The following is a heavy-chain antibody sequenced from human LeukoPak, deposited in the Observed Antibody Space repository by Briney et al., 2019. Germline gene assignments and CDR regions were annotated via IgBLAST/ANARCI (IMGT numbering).Heavy chain of an antibody. CDR3: ARDEGVDTAMLIDY. CDR1: GFTFSSYN. D-gene: IGHD5-18*01. V-gene: IGHV3-21*01. J-gene: IGHJ4*02. Sequence: PGGSLRLSCAASGFTFSSYNMNWVRQAPGKGLEWVSSISSSSSYIYYADSVKGRFTISRDNAKNSLYLQMNSLRAEDTAVYYCARDEGVDTAMLIDYWGQGTLVTVSS. CDR2: ISSSSSYI.